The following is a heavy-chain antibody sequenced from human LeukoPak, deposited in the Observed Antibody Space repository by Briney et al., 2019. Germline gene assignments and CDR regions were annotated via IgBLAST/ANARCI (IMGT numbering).Heavy chain of an antibody. CDR1: GFTFSSYA. CDR2: ISGSGGST. D-gene: IGHD1-26*01. V-gene: IGHV3-23*01. J-gene: IGHJ4*02. CDR3: AKGPGVSGSYYDY. Sequence: GGSLRLSCAASGFTFSSYAMRWVRQAPGKGLEWVSTISGSGGSTYYADSVKGRFTISRDNSKNTLYLQMNSLRAEDTAVYYCAKGPGVSGSYYDYWGQGTLVTVSS.